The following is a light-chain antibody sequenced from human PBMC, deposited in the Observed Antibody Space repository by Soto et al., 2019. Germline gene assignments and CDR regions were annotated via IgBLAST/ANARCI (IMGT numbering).Light chain of an antibody. V-gene: IGKV1-39*01. CDR1: QSISSY. J-gene: IGKJ1*01. CDR3: QQSYNTSWT. CDR2: AAS. Sequence: DIQMTQSPSSLSASVGDRVTITCRASQSISSYLNWYQQKPGKAPKLLIYAASSLQSGVPSRFSGSGSGTDFTLTISSLKPEDFATYYCQQSYNTSWTFGQGTKVEIK.